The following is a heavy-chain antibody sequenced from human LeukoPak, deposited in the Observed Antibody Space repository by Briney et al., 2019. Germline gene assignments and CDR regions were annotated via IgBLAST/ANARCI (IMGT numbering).Heavy chain of an antibody. CDR2: FSYNVHS. J-gene: IGHJ4*02. CDR1: GGSVSSSNYY. CDR3: ARVSVAGTGPDY. D-gene: IGHD6-13*01. Sequence: SETLSLTCTVSGGSVSSSNYYWSWIRQSPGKGLEWVGFFSYNVHSDYNPSLKSRVTISIDTSKNQFSLRLSSVTAADTAIYYCARVSVAGTGPDYWGQGTLVTVSS. V-gene: IGHV4-61*01.